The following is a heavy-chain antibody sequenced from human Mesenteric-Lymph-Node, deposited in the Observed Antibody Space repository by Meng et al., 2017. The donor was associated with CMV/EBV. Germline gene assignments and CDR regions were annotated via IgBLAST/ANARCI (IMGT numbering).Heavy chain of an antibody. Sequence: GGSLRLSCAASGFTFHTYAMSWVRQAPGKGLEWVSGISVNGQKSYVADSVKGRFSIYRDISKNMLFLHMSSLRPEDTAVYHCAKDPHEFWSGKNWFDSWGQGTLVTVSS. V-gene: IGHV3-23*01. CDR1: GFTFHTYA. CDR3: AKDPHEFWSGKNWFDS. D-gene: IGHD3-3*01. CDR2: ISVNGQKS. J-gene: IGHJ5*01.